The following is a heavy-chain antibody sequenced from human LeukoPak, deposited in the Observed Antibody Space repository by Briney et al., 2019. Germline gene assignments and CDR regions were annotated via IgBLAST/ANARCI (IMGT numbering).Heavy chain of an antibody. CDR3: AKDIAVVPAAIQDSSSCFDY. Sequence: GGSLRLSCAASGFTFSSYAMSWVRQAPGKGLEWVSAISGSGGSTYYADSVKGRFTISRDNSKNTLYLQMNSLRAEDTAVYYCAKDIAVVPAAIQDSSSCFDYWGQGTLVIVSS. D-gene: IGHD2-2*02. CDR2: ISGSGGST. V-gene: IGHV3-23*01. CDR1: GFTFSSYA. J-gene: IGHJ4*02.